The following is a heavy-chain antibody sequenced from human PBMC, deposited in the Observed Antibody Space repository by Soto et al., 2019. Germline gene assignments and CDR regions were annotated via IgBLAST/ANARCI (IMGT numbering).Heavy chain of an antibody. CDR2: IYYSGST. CDR1: GGSISSYY. D-gene: IGHD2-15*01. V-gene: IGHV4-59*01. CDR3: ARGYCSGGSCYSDNWFDP. J-gene: IGHJ5*02. Sequence: PSETLSLTCTVSGGSISSYYWSWIRQPPGKGLEWIGYIYYSGSTNYNPSLKSRVTISVDTSKNQFSLKLSSVTAADTAVYYCARGYCSGGSCYSDNWFDPWGQGTLVTVSS.